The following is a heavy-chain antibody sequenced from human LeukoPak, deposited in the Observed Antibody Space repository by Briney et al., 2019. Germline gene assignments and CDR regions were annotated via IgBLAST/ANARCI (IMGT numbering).Heavy chain of an antibody. CDR2: IYYTGST. CDR3: ARALGVDYGDYGGGNYFDY. J-gene: IGHJ4*02. D-gene: IGHD4-17*01. Sequence: SETLSLTCTVSGGSISSDSYHWGWIRQPPGKGLEWIGNIYYTGSTYYNPSLKSRVTISVDTSKNQFSLKLSSVTAADTAVYYCARALGVDYGDYGGGNYFDYWGQGTLVTVSS. V-gene: IGHV4-39*07. CDR1: GGSISSDSYH.